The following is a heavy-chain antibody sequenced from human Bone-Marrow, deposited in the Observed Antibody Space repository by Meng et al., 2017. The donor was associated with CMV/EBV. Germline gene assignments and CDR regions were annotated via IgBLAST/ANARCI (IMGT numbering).Heavy chain of an antibody. Sequence: GGSLRLSCAASGFTFSSYSMHWVRQAPGKGLEWVAVISYDGSNKYYADSVKGRFTISRDNSKNTLYLQMNSLRAEDTAVYYCARDWQQVIFYHYYGLDVWGQGTMVTVSS. J-gene: IGHJ6*02. D-gene: IGHD2-21*01. V-gene: IGHV3-30-3*01. CDR1: GFTFSSYS. CDR3: ARDWQQVIFYHYYGLDV. CDR2: ISYDGSNK.